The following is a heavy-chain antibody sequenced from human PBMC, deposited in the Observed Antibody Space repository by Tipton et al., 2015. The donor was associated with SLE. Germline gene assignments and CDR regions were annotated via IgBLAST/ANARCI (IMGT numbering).Heavy chain of an antibody. CDR2: IYHSGST. Sequence: TLSLTCAVSGYSISSGYYWGWIRQPPGKGLEWIGSIYHSGSTYYNPSLKSRVTISVDTSQNHFSLRLSSVTAADAAVYYCARREVELAPLGFDYWGQGTLVTVPS. CDR1: GYSISSGYY. D-gene: IGHD1-1*01. V-gene: IGHV4-38-2*01. CDR3: ARREVELAPLGFDY. J-gene: IGHJ4*02.